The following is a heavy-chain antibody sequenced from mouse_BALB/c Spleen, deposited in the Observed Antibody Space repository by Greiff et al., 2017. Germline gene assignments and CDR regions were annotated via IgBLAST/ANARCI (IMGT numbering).Heavy chain of an antibody. J-gene: IGHJ2*01. CDR3: ARGDTTAFDY. Sequence: VQLKESGPGLVKPSQTVSLTCTVTGISITTGNYRWSWIRQFPGNKLEWIGYIYYSGTITYNPSLTSRTTITRDTSKNQFFLEMNSLTAEDTATYYCARGDTTAFDYWGQGTTLTVSS. CDR2: IYYSGTI. D-gene: IGHD1-2*01. V-gene: IGHV3-5*02. CDR1: GISITTGNYR.